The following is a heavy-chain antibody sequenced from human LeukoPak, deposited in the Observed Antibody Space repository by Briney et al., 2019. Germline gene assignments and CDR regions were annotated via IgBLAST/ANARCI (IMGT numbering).Heavy chain of an antibody. D-gene: IGHD1-26*01. CDR3: AREVGATYFGY. Sequence: GGSLRLSCAASGFTFSDYYISWIRQAPGKGLEWVSYISSSGGTIYYADSVRGRFTISRDNAKNSLSLQMNSLRAEDTAVYFCAREVGATYFGYWGQGTLVTVSS. V-gene: IGHV3-11*01. CDR1: GFTFSDYY. CDR2: ISSSGGTI. J-gene: IGHJ4*02.